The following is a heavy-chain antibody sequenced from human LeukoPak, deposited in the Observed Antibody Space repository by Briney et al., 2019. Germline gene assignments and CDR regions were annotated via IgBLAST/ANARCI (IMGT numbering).Heavy chain of an antibody. D-gene: IGHD3-3*01. CDR1: GGSLSSDY. CDR2: IYCSGST. V-gene: IGHV4-59*01. Sequence: SETLSLTCTVSGGSLSSDYWSWIRQPPGKGLEWIGYIYCSGSTNYNPSLKSRVTISVDTSKNQFSLKLSSVTAADTAVYYCARAYYDFWSGYSIDYYYYYYMDVWGKGTTVTVSS. CDR3: ARAYYDFWSGYSIDYYYYYYMDV. J-gene: IGHJ6*03.